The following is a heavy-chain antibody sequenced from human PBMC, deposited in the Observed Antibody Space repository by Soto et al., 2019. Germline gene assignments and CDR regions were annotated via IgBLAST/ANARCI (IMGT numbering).Heavy chain of an antibody. CDR1: GGSISSSSYY. Sequence: SETLSLTCTVSGGSISSSSYYWGWIRQPPGKGLEWIGSIYYSGSTYYNPSLKSRVTISVDTSKNQFSLKLSSVIAADTAVYYCARKENDFWSGRTYYYYGMDVWGQGTTVT. CDR3: ARKENDFWSGRTYYYYGMDV. D-gene: IGHD3-3*01. J-gene: IGHJ6*02. CDR2: IYYSGST. V-gene: IGHV4-39*01.